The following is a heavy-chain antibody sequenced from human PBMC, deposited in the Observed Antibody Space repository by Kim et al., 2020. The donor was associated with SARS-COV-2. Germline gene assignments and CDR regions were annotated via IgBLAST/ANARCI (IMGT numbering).Heavy chain of an antibody. CDR2: INQDGTTI. V-gene: IGHV3-7*03. Sequence: GGSLRLSCEASGFSFSSYWMSWVRQVPEKGLQWVANINQDGTTIYFGDSLSADSMRGRFTISRDNAKNSLYLQMNSLRAEDTAVYYCAREVVSNDMDVWGQGTTVTVSS. CDR1: GFSFSSYW. CDR3: AREVVSNDMDV. J-gene: IGHJ6*02. D-gene: IGHD3-22*01.